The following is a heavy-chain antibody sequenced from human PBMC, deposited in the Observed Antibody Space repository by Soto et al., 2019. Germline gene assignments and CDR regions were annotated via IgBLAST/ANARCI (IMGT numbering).Heavy chain of an antibody. CDR3: ATGRYYSDSSGPYFDY. J-gene: IGHJ4*02. Sequence: ASVKVSCKVSGYTLTELSMHWVRQAPGKGLEWMGGFDPEDGETIYAQKFQGRVTMTEDTSTDTAYMELSSLRSEDTAVYYCATGRYYSDSSGPYFDYWGQGTLVTVSS. V-gene: IGHV1-24*01. CDR1: GYTLTELS. D-gene: IGHD3-22*01. CDR2: FDPEDGET.